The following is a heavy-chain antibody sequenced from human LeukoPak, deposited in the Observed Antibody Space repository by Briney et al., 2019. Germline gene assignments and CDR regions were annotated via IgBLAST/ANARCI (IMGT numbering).Heavy chain of an antibody. CDR2: ISGSGGRT. CDR1: GFTFSSYA. V-gene: IGHV3-23*01. J-gene: IGHJ3*02. Sequence: GGSLRLSCAASGFTFSSYAMGWVRQAPGKGLEWVSAISGSGGRTYYADSVKGRFTISRDNSKNTVFLQMNSLRVEDTAIYYCAKGRSSWSTSDFDIWGQGTMVTVSS. D-gene: IGHD6-13*01. CDR3: AKGRSSWSTSDFDI.